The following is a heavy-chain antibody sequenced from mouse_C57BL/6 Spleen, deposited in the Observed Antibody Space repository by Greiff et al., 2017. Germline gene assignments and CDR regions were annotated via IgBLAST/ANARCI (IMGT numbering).Heavy chain of an antibody. V-gene: IGHV10-1*01. CDR1: GFSFNTYA. J-gene: IGHJ2*01. CDR3: VRQSYGTQYYFAY. D-gene: IGHD2-10*02. Sequence: EVQLVESGGGLVQPKGSLKLSCAASGFSFNTYAMNWVRQAPGKGLEWVARIRSKSNNYATYYADSVKDRFTISRDDSESMLYLQMNNLKTEDTAMYYCVRQSYGTQYYFAYWGQGTTLTVSS. CDR2: IRSKSNNYAT.